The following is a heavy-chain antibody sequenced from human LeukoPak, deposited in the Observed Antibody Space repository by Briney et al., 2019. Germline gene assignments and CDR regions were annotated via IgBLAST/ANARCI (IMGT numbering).Heavy chain of an antibody. J-gene: IGHJ3*01. V-gene: IGHV1-8*01. Sequence: GASVKISCKASGYTFTSHDINWVRQASGQGLEWMGWMNPNSGTTGYGQSFPGRVIMTRNTSINTAYMEVTSLTSEDTAVYFCASGTDSDAFNVWGQGTLVTVSS. CDR3: ASGTDSDAFNV. D-gene: IGHD4-17*01. CDR2: MNPNSGTT. CDR1: GYTFTSHD.